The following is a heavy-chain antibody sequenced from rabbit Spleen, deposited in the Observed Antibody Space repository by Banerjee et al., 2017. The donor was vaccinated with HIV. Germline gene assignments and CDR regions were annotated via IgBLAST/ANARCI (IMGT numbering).Heavy chain of an antibody. D-gene: IGHD8-1*01. CDR2: IDPVFGIT. CDR3: ARDGAGGSYFNL. V-gene: IGHV1S7*01. J-gene: IGHJ4*01. CDR1: GFTLSSYY. Sequence: HLEESAGGLVQPGGSLKLSCKASGFTLSSYYMIWVRQAPGKGLEWIGIIDPVFGITYYGSWVNGRFTINRENAQNTVYLQRLRLTAADTASYFCARDGAGGSYFNLWGPGTLVTVS.